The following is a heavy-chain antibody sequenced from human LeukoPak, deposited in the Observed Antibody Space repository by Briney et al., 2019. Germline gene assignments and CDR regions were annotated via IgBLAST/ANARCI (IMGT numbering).Heavy chain of an antibody. CDR1: GFTFSSYS. D-gene: IGHD6-13*01. V-gene: IGHV3-21*01. CDR2: ISNSGSYI. CDR3: ARDRFFGSSWYSDYYYGMDV. J-gene: IGHJ6*02. Sequence: GGSLRLSCAASGFTFSSYSMNWVRQAPGKGLEWVSSISNSGSYIYYADSVKGRFTISRDNAKNSLYLQMNSLRAEDTAVYYCARDRFFGSSWYSDYYYGMDVWGQGTTVTVSS.